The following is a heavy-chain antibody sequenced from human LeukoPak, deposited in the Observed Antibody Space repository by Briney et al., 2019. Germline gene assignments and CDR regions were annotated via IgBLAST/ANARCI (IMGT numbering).Heavy chain of an antibody. CDR3: AGGRGDYGGSSQGYYFDY. V-gene: IGHV4-34*01. J-gene: IGHJ4*02. Sequence: SEPLSLTCAVYGGPYSGYYWRWIRQPPGKGLEWIGEINHNGSTNYNPSLMSRVHISVDTSKNQFSLKLSSVTAADTAVYYCAGGRGDYGGSSQGYYFDYWGQGTLVTVSS. D-gene: IGHD4-23*01. CDR1: GGPYSGYY. CDR2: INHNGST.